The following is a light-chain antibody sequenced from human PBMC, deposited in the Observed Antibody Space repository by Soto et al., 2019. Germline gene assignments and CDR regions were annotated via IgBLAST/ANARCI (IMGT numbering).Light chain of an antibody. CDR1: SSDVGAYTY. V-gene: IGLV2-11*01. J-gene: IGLJ1*01. CDR3: CSYAGNYTYV. Sequence: QSALTQPRSVSGSPGQSVTISCTGASSDVGAYTYVSWYQQHPGKAPRLMIFDVSERPSGVPDRFSGSKSGNTASLTISGLQVEDEADYYCCSYAGNYTYVFGTRTKVTVL. CDR2: DVS.